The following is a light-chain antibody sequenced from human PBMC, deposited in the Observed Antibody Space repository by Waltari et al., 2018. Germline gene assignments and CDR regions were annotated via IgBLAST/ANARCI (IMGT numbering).Light chain of an antibody. CDR2: QDS. CDR3: QAWDSISDVV. CDR1: KLEAKY. Sequence: YELTQPPSVSVSPGQTVSITCSGAKLEAKYVCWYQQKTGQSPGLVMHQDSRRPSGIPERFSGSSSGNTATLTISGTQAMDEADYYCQAWDSISDVVFGGGTRLTVL. V-gene: IGLV3-1*01. J-gene: IGLJ2*01.